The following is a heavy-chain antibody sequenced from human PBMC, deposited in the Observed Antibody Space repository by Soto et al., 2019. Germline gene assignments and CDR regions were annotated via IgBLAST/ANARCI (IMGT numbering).Heavy chain of an antibody. V-gene: IGHV1-18*01. J-gene: IGHJ4*02. CDR2: ISAHNGNT. Sequence: QVHMVQSGAEVKKPGASVKVSCKASGYIFPSYGISWVRQAPGQGLVWMGWISAHNGNTKYAQKFQSRGTMTTETSTSTAHMELRGLRSDDTAVYYCARDGGGWPDSWGQGTLVTVSS. D-gene: IGHD6-19*01. CDR1: GYIFPSYG. CDR3: ARDGGGWPDS.